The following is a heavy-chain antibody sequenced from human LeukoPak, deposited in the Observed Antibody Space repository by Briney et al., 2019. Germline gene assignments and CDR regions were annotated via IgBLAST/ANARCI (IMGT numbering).Heavy chain of an antibody. Sequence: SETLSLTCTVSGGSIGSSSYYWGWIRQPPGKGLEWIGSIYYSGSTYYNPSLKSRVTISVDTSKNQFSLKLSSVTAADTAVYYCARRRATVVPYFDYWGQGTLVTVSS. CDR1: GGSIGSSSYY. D-gene: IGHD4-17*01. V-gene: IGHV4-39*01. CDR3: ARRRATVVPYFDY. J-gene: IGHJ4*02. CDR2: IYYSGST.